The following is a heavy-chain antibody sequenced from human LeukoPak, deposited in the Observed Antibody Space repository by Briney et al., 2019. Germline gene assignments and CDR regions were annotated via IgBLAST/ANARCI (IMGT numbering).Heavy chain of an antibody. J-gene: IGHJ4*02. Sequence: SETLSLTCTVSGGSISSSSYYWGWIRQPPGTGLEGIGYIYYSGSTNYNPSLKSRVTISVDTSKNQFSLKLSSVTAADTAVYYCARVEGIAAPLDYWGQGTLVTVSS. CDR3: ARVEGIAAPLDY. CDR1: GGSISSSSYY. V-gene: IGHV4-61*05. CDR2: IYYSGST. D-gene: IGHD6-13*01.